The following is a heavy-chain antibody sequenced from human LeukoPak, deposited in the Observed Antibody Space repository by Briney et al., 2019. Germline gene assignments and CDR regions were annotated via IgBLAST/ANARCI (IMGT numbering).Heavy chain of an antibody. CDR3: ARVRIAAAYYYYYMDV. Sequence: SETLSLTCTVSGGSISSYYWSWIRQPPGKGLGWIWYIYYSGSTNYNPSLKSRVTISVDTSKNQFSLKMSSVTAADTAVYYCARVRIAAAYYYYYMDVWGKGTTVTVSS. CDR2: IYYSGST. V-gene: IGHV4-59*01. CDR1: GGSISSYY. D-gene: IGHD6-13*01. J-gene: IGHJ6*03.